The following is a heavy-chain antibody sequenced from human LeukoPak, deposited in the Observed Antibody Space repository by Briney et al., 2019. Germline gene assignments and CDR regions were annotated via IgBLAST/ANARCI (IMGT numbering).Heavy chain of an antibody. CDR3: ARRRGYSSSWYEP. CDR1: GGSISSSSYY. D-gene: IGHD6-13*01. V-gene: IGHV4-39*01. J-gene: IGHJ5*02. CDR2: IYYSGIS. Sequence: SETLSLTCTVSGGSISSSSYYWRWLRQPPGRGLEWFGSIYYSGISYYNPSLKSRVTISVDTSKNQFSLKLSSVTAADTAEYYGARRRGYSSSWYEPWGQGTLVTVSS.